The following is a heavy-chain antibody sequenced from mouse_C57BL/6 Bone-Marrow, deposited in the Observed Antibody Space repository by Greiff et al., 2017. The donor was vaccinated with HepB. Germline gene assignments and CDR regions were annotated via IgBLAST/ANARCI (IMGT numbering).Heavy chain of an antibody. CDR3: VTTVVPYWYFDV. D-gene: IGHD1-1*01. J-gene: IGHJ1*03. V-gene: IGHV1-26*01. CDR2: INPNNGGT. Sequence: EVQLQQSRPELVKPGASVKISCKASGYTFTDYYMNWVKQSHGKSLEWIGDINPNNGGTSYNQKFKGKATLTVDKSSSTAYMELRSLTSEDSAVYYCVTTVVPYWYFDVWGTGTTVTVSS. CDR1: GYTFTDYY.